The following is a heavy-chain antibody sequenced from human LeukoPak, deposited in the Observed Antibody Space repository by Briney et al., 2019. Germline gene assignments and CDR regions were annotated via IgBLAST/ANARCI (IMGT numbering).Heavy chain of an antibody. CDR1: GFTVSSNY. CDR3: ARENYYGSGKYANWFDP. CDR2: IYSGGST. V-gene: IGHV3-53*01. Sequence: GGSLRLSCAASGFTVSSNYMSWVRQAPGKGLEWVSVIYSGGSTYYADSVKGRFTISRDNSKNTLYLQMNSLRAEDTAVYYCARENYYGSGKYANWFDPWGQGTLVTVSS. J-gene: IGHJ5*02. D-gene: IGHD3-10*01.